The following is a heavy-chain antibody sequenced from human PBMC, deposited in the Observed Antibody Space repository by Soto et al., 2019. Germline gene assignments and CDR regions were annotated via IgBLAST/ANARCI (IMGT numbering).Heavy chain of an antibody. V-gene: IGHV4-39*01. Sequence: NPSETLSLTCTVSGGSISSSSYYWGWIRQPPGKGLEWIGSIYYSGSTYYNPSLKSRVTISVDTSKNQFSLKLSSVTAADTAVYYCAVAAQILNYYYYGMDVWGQGTTVTVSS. J-gene: IGHJ6*02. D-gene: IGHD2-8*01. CDR1: GGSISSSSYY. CDR3: AVAAQILNYYYYGMDV. CDR2: IYYSGST.